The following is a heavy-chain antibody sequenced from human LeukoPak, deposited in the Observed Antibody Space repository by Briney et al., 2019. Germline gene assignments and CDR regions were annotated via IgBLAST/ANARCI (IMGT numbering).Heavy chain of an antibody. J-gene: IGHJ5*02. CDR1: GFTFSSYA. D-gene: IGHD1/OR15-1a*01. CDR3: AKDPLDQMSWTYYNWFDP. V-gene: IGHV3-23*01. Sequence: GGSLRLSCAASGFTFSSYAMSWVRQAPGKGLEWVSAISGSGGSTYYADSVKGRFTISRDNSKNTLYLQMNSLRAEDTAVYYCAKDPLDQMSWTYYNWFDPWGQGTLVTVSS. CDR2: ISGSGGST.